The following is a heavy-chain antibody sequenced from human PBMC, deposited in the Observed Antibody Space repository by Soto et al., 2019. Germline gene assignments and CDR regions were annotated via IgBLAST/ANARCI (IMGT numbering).Heavy chain of an antibody. Sequence: PGESLSLSCSSSGFTFSDSYMSWILQAPGKGLEWVSYIVGNSRTIYYSDSVKGRFTISRDNAKNSLYLQMNSLRAEDTDVYYGARQIITFHYAMDIWGDGTTVTVSS. CDR1: GFTFSDSY. CDR3: ARQIITFHYAMDI. D-gene: IGHD3-16*01. V-gene: IGHV3-11*01. J-gene: IGHJ6*04. CDR2: IVGNSRTI.